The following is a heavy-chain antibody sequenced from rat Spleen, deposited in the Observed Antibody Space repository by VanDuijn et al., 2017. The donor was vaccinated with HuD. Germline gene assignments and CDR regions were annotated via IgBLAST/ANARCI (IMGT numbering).Heavy chain of an antibody. V-gene: IGHV5-25*01. D-gene: IGHD1-2*01. CDR3: ARQWAARVLLYWYFDF. CDR2: ISTGGGNT. J-gene: IGHJ1*01. Sequence: EVQLVESGGGLVQPGRSMKLSCVVSGFTFTNHHMAWVRQAPTKGLEWVASISTGGGNTYYRDSVKGRFTISRDNAKSTLYLQMDSLRSEDTATYYCARQWAARVLLYWYFDFWGPGTMVTVSS. CDR1: GFTFTNHH.